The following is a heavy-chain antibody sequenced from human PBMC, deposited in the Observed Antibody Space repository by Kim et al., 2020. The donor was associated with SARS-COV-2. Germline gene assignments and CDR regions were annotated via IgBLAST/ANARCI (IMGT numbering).Heavy chain of an antibody. D-gene: IGHD6-13*01. CDR1: GGSISSSNW. CDR3: ARAPGIAAAGPRRNWFDP. Sequence: SETLSLTCAVSGGSISSSNWWSWVRQPPGKGLEWSGEIYHSGSTNYNPSLKSRVTISVDKSKNQFSLKLSSVTAADTAVYYCARAPGIAAAGPRRNWFDPWGQGTLVTVSS. J-gene: IGHJ5*02. CDR2: IYHSGST. V-gene: IGHV4-4*02.